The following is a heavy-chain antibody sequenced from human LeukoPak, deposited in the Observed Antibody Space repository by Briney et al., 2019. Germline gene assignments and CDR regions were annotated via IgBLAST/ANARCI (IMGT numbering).Heavy chain of an antibody. J-gene: IGHJ4*02. CDR2: ISSSSSYL. CDR3: ARVQWGGCYCDY. CDR1: VYTFSTYS. Sequence: NPGGSLTLSCAASVYTFSTYSMSWLRQAPGKGLEWVSSISSSSSYLYYADSVKGRFTFSRDNAKNSLYLQMNSLRAEDTAVYYCARVQWGGCYCDYWGRGTVVTVSS. D-gene: IGHD3-16*01. V-gene: IGHV3-21*01.